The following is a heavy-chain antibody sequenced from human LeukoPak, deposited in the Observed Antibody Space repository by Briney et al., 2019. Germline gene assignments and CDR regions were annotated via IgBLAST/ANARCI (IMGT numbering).Heavy chain of an antibody. D-gene: IGHD5-12*01. CDR2: IIPIFGTA. Sequence: ASVKLSCKASGGTFSSYAISWVRQAPGQGLEWMGGIIPIFGTANYAQKLQGRVTITTDESTSTAYMEMGSLRSEDTAVYYCARVRWLRSSLGYYYYYMDVWGKGTTVTVSS. V-gene: IGHV1-69*05. CDR1: GGTFSSYA. J-gene: IGHJ6*03. CDR3: ARVRWLRSSLGYYYYYMDV.